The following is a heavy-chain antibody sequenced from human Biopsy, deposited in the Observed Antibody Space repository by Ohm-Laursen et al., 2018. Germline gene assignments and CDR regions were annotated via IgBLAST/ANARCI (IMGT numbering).Heavy chain of an antibody. D-gene: IGHD3-10*01. Sequence: SQTLSLTCTVSGGSFTGHYWSWIRQPPGKGLKWIGHISYTGYTSYKSSLKSRVTISLDTSRKHFSLRLTSLAAADTAVYYCARGIGSMVRGVIINVNNWFDPWGQGTLVTVSS. CDR2: ISYTGYT. J-gene: IGHJ5*02. V-gene: IGHV4-59*11. CDR3: ARGIGSMVRGVIINVNNWFDP. CDR1: GGSFTGHY.